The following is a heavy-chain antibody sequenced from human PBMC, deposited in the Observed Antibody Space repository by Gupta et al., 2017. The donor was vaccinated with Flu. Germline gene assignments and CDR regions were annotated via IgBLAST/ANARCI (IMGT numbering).Heavy chain of an antibody. Sequence: QVQLVQSGAEVKKPGSSVKVSCKASGGTFSSYTISWVRQAPGQGLEWMGRIIPILGIANYAQKFQGRVTITADKSTSTAYMELSSLRSEDTAVYYCARDGYNYKGGPGDFDYWGQGTLVTVSS. CDR2: IIPILGIA. D-gene: IGHD5-12*01. V-gene: IGHV1-69*08. CDR1: GGTFSSYT. J-gene: IGHJ4*02. CDR3: ARDGYNYKGGPGDFDY.